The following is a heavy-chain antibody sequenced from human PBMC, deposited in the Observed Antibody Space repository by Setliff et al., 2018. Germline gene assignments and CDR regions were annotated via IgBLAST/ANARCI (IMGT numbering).Heavy chain of an antibody. J-gene: IGHJ3*02. CDR2: ISSSSSTI. V-gene: IGHV3-48*01. D-gene: IGHD3-22*01. CDR1: GFTFSSYS. Sequence: PGGSLRLSCAASGFTFSSYSMNWVRQAPGKGLEWVSYISSSSSTIYYADSVKGRFTISRDASKNTLYLQMNSLRAEDTAVFYCAKLARAYYDTSGYYTDAVDIWGRGTKVTVSS. CDR3: AKLARAYYDTSGYYTDAVDI.